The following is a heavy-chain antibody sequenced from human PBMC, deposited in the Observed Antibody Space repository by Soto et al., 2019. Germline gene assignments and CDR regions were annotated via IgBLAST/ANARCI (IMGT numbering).Heavy chain of an antibody. CDR3: TSGAALYSFDI. CDR2: INAGNDNT. Sequence: QVQLVQSGAEVKKPRASVKVSCKASGYTFISWVRQAPGQRLEWMGWINAGNDNTKYSQKFQGSVTITRDTSASTAYMKLSSPRSEDTAVYYCTSGAALYSFDIWGQGTMVTVSS. V-gene: IGHV1-3*01. D-gene: IGHD2-8*01. CDR1: GYTFIS. J-gene: IGHJ3*02.